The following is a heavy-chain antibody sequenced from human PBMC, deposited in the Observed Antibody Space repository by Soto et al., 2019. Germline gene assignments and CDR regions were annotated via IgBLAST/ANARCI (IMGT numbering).Heavy chain of an antibody. CDR2: IYYSGST. V-gene: IGHV4-31*11. CDR1: GGSISSGVYY. CDR3: ARSGYSYKPSVGRGYSYGLFDY. D-gene: IGHD5-18*01. J-gene: IGHJ4*02. Sequence: TLSLTCAVSGGSISSGVYYWIWIRQHPGKVLDWIGYIYYSGSTYYNPSLKSRVTISVDTSKNQFSLKLSSVTAADTAVYYCARSGYSYKPSVGRGYSYGLFDYWGQGTLVTVSS.